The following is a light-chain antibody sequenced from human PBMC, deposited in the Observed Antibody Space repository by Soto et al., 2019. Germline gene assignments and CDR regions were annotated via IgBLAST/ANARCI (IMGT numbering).Light chain of an antibody. V-gene: IGLV1-47*02. CDR3: AAWDDSLSGVV. CDR1: RSNIGSNL. CDR2: SND. J-gene: IGLJ2*01. Sequence: QSAVTQPPSVSGTPGQRVTIFCSGRRSNIGSNLVYWYQQLPGTAPNLLIFSNDQRPSGVPDRFSGSRSGTSASLAISGLRSEDEGDYYCAAWDDSLSGVVFGGGTQLTVL.